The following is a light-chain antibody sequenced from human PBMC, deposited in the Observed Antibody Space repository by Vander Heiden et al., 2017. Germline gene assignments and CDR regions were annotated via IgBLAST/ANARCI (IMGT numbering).Light chain of an antibody. J-gene: IGKJ2*01. CDR1: QSVSTY. CDR3: QQSFSSPYT. CDR2: GTS. V-gene: IGKV1-39*01. Sequence: DIQMTQSPSSLSASVGDKVTITCRASQSVSTYLSWYHQKPGKAPKLLIYGTSSLQSGVPSRFSGSGSGTDFTLTISSLRPEDFGAYYCQQSFSSPYTFGQGTRLEIK.